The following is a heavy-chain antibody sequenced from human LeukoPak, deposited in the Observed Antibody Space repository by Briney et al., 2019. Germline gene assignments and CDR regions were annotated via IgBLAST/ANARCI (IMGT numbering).Heavy chain of an antibody. Sequence: PGTSLRRSCAASGFTFRTYGMHWVRQAPGKGLEWVAVVYADGNRYYADSVKGRFTISRDNSKNTLDVQMNSLRAEDSAVYLCATGSGYFYGHWGQGTLVTVSS. CDR3: ATGSGYFYGH. CDR2: VYADGNR. J-gene: IGHJ4*02. V-gene: IGHV3-33*01. CDR1: GFTFRTYG. D-gene: IGHD3-22*01.